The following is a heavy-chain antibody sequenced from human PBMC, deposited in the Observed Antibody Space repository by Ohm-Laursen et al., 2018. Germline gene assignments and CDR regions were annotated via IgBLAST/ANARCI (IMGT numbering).Heavy chain of an antibody. D-gene: IGHD3-3*01. CDR3: AKDLFPPANEFWSGYHSIDY. J-gene: IGHJ4*02. CDR1: GFTFSSYS. Sequence: GSLRLSCAASGFTFSSYSMNWVRQAPGKGLEWVSYISSSSSTIYYADSVKGRLTISRDNSKNTLYLQMNSLRAEDTAVYYCAKDLFPPANEFWSGYHSIDYWGQGTLVTVSS. CDR2: ISSSSSTI. V-gene: IGHV3-48*01.